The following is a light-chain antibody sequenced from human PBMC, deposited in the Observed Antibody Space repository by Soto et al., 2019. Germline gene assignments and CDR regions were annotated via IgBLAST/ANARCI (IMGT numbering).Light chain of an antibody. J-gene: IGKJ2*01. CDR1: QSISSW. CDR3: QQYYSYLYT. V-gene: IGKV1-5*03. Sequence: DIQMTQSPSTLSASVGDRVTITCRASQSISSWLAWYQQKAGKAPKVLIYKASSLESGVPSRFSGSGSGTEFTLTISSLQPDDFATYYCQQYYSYLYTFGQGTKLEI. CDR2: KAS.